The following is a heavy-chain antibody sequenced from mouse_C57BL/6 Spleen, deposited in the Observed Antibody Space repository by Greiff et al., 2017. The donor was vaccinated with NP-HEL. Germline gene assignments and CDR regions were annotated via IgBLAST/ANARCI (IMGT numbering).Heavy chain of an antibody. J-gene: IGHJ4*01. V-gene: IGHV5-6*01. CDR2: ISSGGSYT. Sequence: EVKLVESGGDLVKPGGSLKLSCAASGFTFSSYGMSWVRQTPDKRLEWVATISSGGSYTYYPDSVKGRFTISRDNAKNTLYLQMSSLKSEDTAMYYCARHGRDYDVLDYWGQGTSVTVSS. CDR3: ARHGRDYDVLDY. CDR1: GFTFSSYG.